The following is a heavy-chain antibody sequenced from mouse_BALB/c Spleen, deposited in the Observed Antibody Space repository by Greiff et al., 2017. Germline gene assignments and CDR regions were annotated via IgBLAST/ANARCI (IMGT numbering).Heavy chain of an antibody. D-gene: IGHD1-1*01. CDR3: ARRSPYWYFDV. J-gene: IGHJ1*01. V-gene: IGHV5-17*02. CDR2: ISSGSSTI. Sequence: DVKLVESGGGLVQPGGSRKLSCAASGFTFSSFGMHWVRQAPEKGLEWVAYISSGSSTIYYADTVKGRFTISRDNPKNTLFLQMTSLRSEDTAMYYCARRSPYWYFDVWGAGTTVTVSS. CDR1: GFTFSSFG.